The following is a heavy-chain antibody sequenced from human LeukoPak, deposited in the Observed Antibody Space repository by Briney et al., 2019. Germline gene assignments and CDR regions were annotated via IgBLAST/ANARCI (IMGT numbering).Heavy chain of an antibody. CDR2: IWYDGSNK. Sequence: GGSLRLSCAASGFTFSSYAMHWVRQAPGKGLEWVAVIWYDGSNKYYADSVKGRFTISRDNSKNTLYLQMNSLRAEDTAVYYCARDSLVVPAANYGMDVWGQGTTVTVSS. CDR3: ARDSLVVPAANYGMDV. V-gene: IGHV3-33*08. D-gene: IGHD2-2*01. J-gene: IGHJ6*02. CDR1: GFTFSSYA.